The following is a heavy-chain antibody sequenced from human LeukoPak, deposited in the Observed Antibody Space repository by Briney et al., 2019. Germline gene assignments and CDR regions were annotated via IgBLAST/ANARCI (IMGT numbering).Heavy chain of an antibody. CDR2: INWKSNNI. CDR3: ARDRAGYFYAMDV. D-gene: IGHD6-13*01. CDR1: GFTFGDYA. Sequence: GGSLRLSCAAFGFTFGDYAMHWVRQAPGKGLEWVSGINWKSNNIGYADSVKGRFTISRDNAKHSPYLQMNSLRTEDTALYYCARDRAGYFYAMDVWGQGTSVTVSS. V-gene: IGHV3-9*01. J-gene: IGHJ6*02.